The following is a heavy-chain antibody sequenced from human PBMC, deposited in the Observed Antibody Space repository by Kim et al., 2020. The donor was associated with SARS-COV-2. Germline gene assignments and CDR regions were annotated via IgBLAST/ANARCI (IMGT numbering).Heavy chain of an antibody. D-gene: IGHD4-4*01. CDR2: I. V-gene: IGHV3-48*03. J-gene: IGHJ4*02. CDR3: ARGPNYSPFDY. Sequence: IYAADSGRGRFTISRDKAQNSLYLQTNRLRAEDTAVYYCARGPNYSPFDYWGQGTLVTVSS.